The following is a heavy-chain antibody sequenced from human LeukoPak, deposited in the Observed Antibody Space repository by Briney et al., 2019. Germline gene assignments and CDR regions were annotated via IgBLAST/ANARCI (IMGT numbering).Heavy chain of an antibody. CDR1: GFTFSSYA. V-gene: IGHV3-7*01. J-gene: IGHJ6*03. CDR3: AREMYGSGSYTPYMDV. Sequence: PGGSLRLSCAASGFTFSSYAMSWVRQAPGKGLEWVANIKQDGSEKYYVDSVKGRFTISRDNAKNSLYLQMNSLRAEDTAVYYCAREMYGSGSYTPYMDVWGKGTTVTISS. CDR2: IKQDGSEK. D-gene: IGHD3-10*01.